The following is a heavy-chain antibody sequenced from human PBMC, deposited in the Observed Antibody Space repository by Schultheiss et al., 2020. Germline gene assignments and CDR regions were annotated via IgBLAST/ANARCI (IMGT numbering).Heavy chain of an antibody. V-gene: IGHV4-59*01. CDR3: ARSLTVGAFDI. CDR2: IYFTGDT. CDR1: GGSISGYY. J-gene: IGHJ3*02. Sequence: SQTLSLTCVVSGGSISGYYWNWIRQPPGKGLECIGYIYFTGDTYYNPSLKSRVIISVDTSKNQFSLNLSSVTAADTAVYYCARSLTVGAFDIWGQGTMVTVSS. D-gene: IGHD2-21*02.